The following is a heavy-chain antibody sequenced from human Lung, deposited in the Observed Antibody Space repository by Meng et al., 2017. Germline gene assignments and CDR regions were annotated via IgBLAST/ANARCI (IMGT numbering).Heavy chain of an antibody. V-gene: IGHV3-7*04. J-gene: IGHJ4*02. Sequence: GESLKISCAASRLTFSNYWMNWVRQAPGKGLEWVANINPDGSDKYYVDSVKGRFTISRDNANNLLYLQMNSLRAEDTAVYYCGRGDPDYWGQGTLVTVS. CDR3: GRGDPDY. CDR2: INPDGSDK. CDR1: RLTFSNYW.